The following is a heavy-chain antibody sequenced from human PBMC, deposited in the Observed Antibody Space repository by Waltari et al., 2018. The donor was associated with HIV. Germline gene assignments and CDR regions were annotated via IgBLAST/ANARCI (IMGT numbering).Heavy chain of an antibody. CDR2: ISYDGSNK. D-gene: IGHD1-26*01. CDR3: ARDPGRSSFDY. V-gene: IGHV3-30*01. J-gene: IGHJ4*02. Sequence: QVQLVESGGGVVQPGRSLRLSCAASGFTFSSYAMHWVRQAPGKGLEWVAVISYDGSNKYYADSVKGRFTISRDNSKNTLYLQMNSLRAEDTAVYYCARDPGRSSFDYWGQGTLVTVSS. CDR1: GFTFSSYA.